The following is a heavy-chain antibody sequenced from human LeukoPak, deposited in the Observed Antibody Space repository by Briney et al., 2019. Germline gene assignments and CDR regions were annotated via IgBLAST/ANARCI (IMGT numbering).Heavy chain of an antibody. D-gene: IGHD3-22*01. Sequence: GGSLRLSCVASGFTFSTYGMSWVRHAPGKGLEWVSAISGSGGSTYYADSVKGRFTISRDNSKNTLYLQMNSLRAEDTAVYYCAKDMHYYASSGYYFVMGGAFDIWGQGTMVTVSS. CDR3: AKDMHYYASSGYYFVMGGAFDI. J-gene: IGHJ3*02. CDR1: GFTFSTYG. V-gene: IGHV3-23*01. CDR2: ISGSGGST.